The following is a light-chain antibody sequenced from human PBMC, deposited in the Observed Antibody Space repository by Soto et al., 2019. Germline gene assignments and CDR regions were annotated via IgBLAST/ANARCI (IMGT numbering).Light chain of an antibody. CDR1: QSLVHSEGNTY. V-gene: IGKV2-24*01. J-gene: IGKJ1*01. CDR3: MQATHFPWT. CDR2: KIS. Sequence: DIVMTQTPLPSPVTLGQPASISCRSSQSLVHSEGNTYLTWLQQRPGQPPRLLLYKISKRLSGVPDRVSGSGAGTAFTLKISRVEPEDVGVYYCMQATHFPWTFGQGTKVEIK.